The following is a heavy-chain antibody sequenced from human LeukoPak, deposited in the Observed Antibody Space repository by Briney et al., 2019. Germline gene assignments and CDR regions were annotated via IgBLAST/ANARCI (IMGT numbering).Heavy chain of an antibody. J-gene: IGHJ5*02. Sequence: GGSLRLSCAASGFTFSSYAMRWVRQAPGRGLEWFSAIGRSCGSTYYADSVKGRFTISRDSSKNTMYLQMNSLRAEDTAVYYCAKVLTGYASNWFVPWGQGTLVTVSS. V-gene: IGHV3-23*01. CDR1: GFTFSSYA. D-gene: IGHD3-9*01. CDR2: IGRSCGST. CDR3: AKVLTGYASNWFVP.